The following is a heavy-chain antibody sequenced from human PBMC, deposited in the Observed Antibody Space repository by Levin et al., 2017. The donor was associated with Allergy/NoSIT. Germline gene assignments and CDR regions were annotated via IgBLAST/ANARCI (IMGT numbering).Heavy chain of an antibody. J-gene: IGHJ4*02. CDR1: GFTFSSYS. Sequence: GGSLRLSCAASGFTFSSYSMNWVRQAPGKGLEWVSYISSSSSTIYYADSVKGRFTISRDNAKNSLYLQMNSLRAEDTAVYYCARAVDTAMVDYWGQGTLVTVSS. CDR3: ARAVDTAMVDY. V-gene: IGHV3-48*01. D-gene: IGHD5-18*01. CDR2: ISSSSSTI.